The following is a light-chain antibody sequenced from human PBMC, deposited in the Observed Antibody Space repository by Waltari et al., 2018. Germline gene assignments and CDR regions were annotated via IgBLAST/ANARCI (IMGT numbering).Light chain of an antibody. J-gene: IGLJ2*01. CDR2: EVT. CDR1: SSDAGTYNF. Sequence: QPPLTQPASVSASPEQSVTMSCTGTSSDAGTYNFVSWYQQHPGKAPKLIISEVTKRPSGVSNRFSGSKSGNTASLTISGLQADDEADYYCCSFASRIGVFGGGTKVTVL. V-gene: IGLV2-23*02. CDR3: CSFASRIGV.